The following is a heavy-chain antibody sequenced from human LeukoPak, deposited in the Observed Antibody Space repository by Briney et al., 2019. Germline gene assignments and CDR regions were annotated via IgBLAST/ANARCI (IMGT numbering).Heavy chain of an antibody. CDR3: ARDREGEYFDY. V-gene: IGHV1-3*01. J-gene: IGHJ4*02. D-gene: IGHD1-26*01. CDR1: GYTSTSYA. CDR2: INAGNGVT. Sequence: ASVKVSCKASGYTSTSYAMHWVRQAPGQRLEWMGWINAGNGVTKYSQKFQGRVTITRDTSASTAYMELSSLRSEDTAVYYCARDREGEYFDYWGQGTLVTVSS.